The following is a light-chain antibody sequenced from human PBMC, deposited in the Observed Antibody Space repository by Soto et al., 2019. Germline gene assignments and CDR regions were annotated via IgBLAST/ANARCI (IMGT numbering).Light chain of an antibody. Sequence: QSVLTQPPSASGTPGQRVTISCSGGSSNVGFNPVHWYQQVPGAAPKLLIQTTNNRPSGVPDRFSGSKSGSSATLAISGLQSEDEADYYCAAWDDSLNAMVLGRGTKLTVL. V-gene: IGLV1-44*01. CDR3: AAWDDSLNAMV. J-gene: IGLJ2*01. CDR1: SSNVGFNP. CDR2: TTN.